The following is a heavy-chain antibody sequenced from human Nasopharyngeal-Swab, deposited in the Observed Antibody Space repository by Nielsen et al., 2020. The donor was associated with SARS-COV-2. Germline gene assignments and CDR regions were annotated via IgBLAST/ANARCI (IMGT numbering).Heavy chain of an antibody. D-gene: IGHD5-12*01. Sequence: WVRQAPGHGLECMGWMNPNSGNTGYAEKFQGRVTMTRNTSISTAYMELSGLRSEDTAVYYCARGFIVATIFHYYYYMDVWGKGTTVTVSS. CDR3: ARGFIVATIFHYYYYMDV. CDR2: MNPNSGNT. V-gene: IGHV1-8*01. J-gene: IGHJ6*03.